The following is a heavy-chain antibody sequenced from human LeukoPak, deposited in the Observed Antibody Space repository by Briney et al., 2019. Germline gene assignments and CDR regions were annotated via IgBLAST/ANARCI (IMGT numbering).Heavy chain of an antibody. CDR1: GFTFSSYG. CDR3: AKDRSRDHGYSYGYLDY. Sequence: GGSLRLSCAASGFTFSSYGMHWVRQAPGKGLEWVAVIWYDGSNKYYADSVKGRFTISRDNSKNTLYLRMNSLRAEDTAVYYCAKDRSRDHGYSYGYLDYWGQGTLVTVSS. D-gene: IGHD5-18*01. V-gene: IGHV3-33*06. CDR2: IWYDGSNK. J-gene: IGHJ4*02.